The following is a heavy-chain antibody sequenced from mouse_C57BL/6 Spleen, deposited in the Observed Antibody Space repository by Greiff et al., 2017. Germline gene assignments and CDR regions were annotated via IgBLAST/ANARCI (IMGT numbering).Heavy chain of an antibody. Sequence: EVKLMESGAELVKPGASVKLSCTASGFNIKDYYMHWVKQRTEQGLEWIGRIDPEGGETKYAPKFQGKATITADPSSNTAYLQLSSLTSEDTAVYYGARSHYYGSSYDDWGQGTTLTVSS. CDR3: ARSHYYGSSYDD. CDR1: GFNIKDYY. CDR2: IDPEGGET. J-gene: IGHJ2*01. V-gene: IGHV14-2*01. D-gene: IGHD1-1*01.